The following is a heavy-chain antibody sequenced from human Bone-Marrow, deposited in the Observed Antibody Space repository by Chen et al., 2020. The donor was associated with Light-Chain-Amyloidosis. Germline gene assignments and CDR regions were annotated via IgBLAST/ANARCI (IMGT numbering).Heavy chain of an antibody. CDR2: ITPVYSSV. Sequence: QVQLVQSGAEVKGPGSSVKVSCKASGGTLTNYALSWVRQAPGQGLEWMGGITPVYSSVGYAEKFQGRVTITADESASAVYMEVSSLTSEDTAVYYCARAMAEYSGYELHGSWGQGTLVIVSS. CDR1: GGTLTNYA. V-gene: IGHV1-69*01. CDR3: ARAMAEYSGYELHGS. D-gene: IGHD5-12*01. J-gene: IGHJ4*02.